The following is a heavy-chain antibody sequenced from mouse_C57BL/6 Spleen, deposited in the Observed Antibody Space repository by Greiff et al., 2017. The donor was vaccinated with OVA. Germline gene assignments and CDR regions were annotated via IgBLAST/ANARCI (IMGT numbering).Heavy chain of an antibody. CDR3: ARDRGCGFRLD. D-gene: IGHD3-3*01. CDR2: ISDGGSYT. Sequence: EVQGVESGGGLVKPGGSLKLSCAASGFTFSSYAMSWVRQTPGKRLEWVATISDGGSYTYYPDNVKGRFTITRDNAKNNLYLQMRHLKSEDTAMYYCARDRGCGFRLDWGQGTLVTVSA. V-gene: IGHV5-4*01. J-gene: IGHJ3*01. CDR1: GFTFSSYA.